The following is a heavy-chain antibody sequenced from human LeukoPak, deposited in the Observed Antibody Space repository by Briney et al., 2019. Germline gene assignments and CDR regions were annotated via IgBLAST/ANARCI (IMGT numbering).Heavy chain of an antibody. J-gene: IGHJ4*02. CDR3: ARAFPSDIGTMIVVVRVADY. V-gene: IGHV1-18*01. CDR2: ISAYNGNT. Sequence: ASVKVSCKASGYTFTSYGISWVRQAPGQGLEWMGWISAYNGNTNYAQKLQGRVTMTTDTSTSTAYMELRSLRSDDTAVYYCARAFPSDIGTMIVVVRVADYWGQGTLVTVSS. CDR1: GYTFTSYG. D-gene: IGHD3-22*01.